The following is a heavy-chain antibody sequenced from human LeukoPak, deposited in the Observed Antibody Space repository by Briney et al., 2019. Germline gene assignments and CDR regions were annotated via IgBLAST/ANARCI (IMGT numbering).Heavy chain of an antibody. J-gene: IGHJ4*02. CDR1: GFTFSSYW. CDR3: ARSNQADDY. CDR2: INPGGSSI. Sequence: GGSLRLSCAASGFTFSSYWMHWVRQVPGKGLVWVARINPGGSSITYAEYVKGRFTISRDNAKNTLYLQMDSLRAEDTGVYYCARSNQADDYWGQGTLVTVSS. V-gene: IGHV3-74*01. D-gene: IGHD1-14*01.